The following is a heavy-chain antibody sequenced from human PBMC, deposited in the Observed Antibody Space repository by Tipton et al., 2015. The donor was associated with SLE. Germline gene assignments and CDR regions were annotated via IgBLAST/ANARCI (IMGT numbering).Heavy chain of an antibody. D-gene: IGHD3-22*01. Sequence: RSLRLSCAASGFAFSRFSMNWVRQAPGKGLEWVAVISYDGSDKYYADSVKGRFTISRDNSKNTLYLQMSSLRAEDTAVYYCVRPHYYDTSYTGAFDIWGQGTMVTVSS. CDR1: GFAFSRFS. CDR2: ISYDGSDK. CDR3: VRPHYYDTSYTGAFDI. J-gene: IGHJ3*02. V-gene: IGHV3-30*04.